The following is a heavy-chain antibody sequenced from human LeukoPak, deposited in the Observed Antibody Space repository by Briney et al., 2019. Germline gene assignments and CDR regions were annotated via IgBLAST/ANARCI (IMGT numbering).Heavy chain of an antibody. CDR2: IYSGGST. V-gene: IGHV3-53*01. CDR3: ARGRVTMVRGVIITPGAFDI. CDR1: GFTVSSNY. D-gene: IGHD3-10*01. Sequence: GGSLRLSCAASGFTVSSNYMSWVRQAPGKGLEWVSVIYSGGSTYYADSVKGRFTISRDNSKNTLYLQMNSLRAEDTAVYYCARGRVTMVRGVIITPGAFDIWGQGTMVTVSS. J-gene: IGHJ3*02.